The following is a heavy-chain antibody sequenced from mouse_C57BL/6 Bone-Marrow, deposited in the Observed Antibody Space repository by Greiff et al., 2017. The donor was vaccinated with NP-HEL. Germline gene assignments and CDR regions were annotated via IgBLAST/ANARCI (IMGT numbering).Heavy chain of an antibody. V-gene: IGHV1-5*01. Sequence: VQLQQSGTVLARPGASVKMSCKTSGYTFTSYWMHWVKQRPGQGLEWIGAIYPGNSDTSYNQKFKGKAKLTAVTSASTGYMELSSLTNEDSAVYYCTRPALYYFDYWGQGTTLTVSS. D-gene: IGHD6-1*01. CDR2: IYPGNSDT. CDR3: TRPALYYFDY. J-gene: IGHJ2*01. CDR1: GYTFTSYW.